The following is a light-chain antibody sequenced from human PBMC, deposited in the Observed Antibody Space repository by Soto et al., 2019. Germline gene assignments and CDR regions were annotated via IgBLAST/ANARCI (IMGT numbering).Light chain of an antibody. J-gene: IGKJ4*01. Sequence: DIQMTQSPSTLSASVGDKVTITCRASQSIRSWLAWYQQKPGKAPNLLIYKASKLESGVPSRFSGTGFGTEFSLTISSLQPDDFATYYCQQYKTYSSFGGGTTVDIK. CDR1: QSIRSW. V-gene: IGKV1-5*03. CDR3: QQYKTYSS. CDR2: KAS.